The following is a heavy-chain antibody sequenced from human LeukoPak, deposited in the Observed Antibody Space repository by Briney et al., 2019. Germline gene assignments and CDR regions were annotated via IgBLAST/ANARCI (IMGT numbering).Heavy chain of an antibody. CDR2: IYYSGST. D-gene: IGHD3-22*01. CDR1: GGSISSGDYY. Sequence: SQTLSLTCTVSGGSISSGDYYWSWIRQPPGKDLEWIGYIYYSGSTNYNPSLKSRVTISVDTSKNQFSLKLSSVTAADTAVYYCASFFDYYDSSDGAFDIWGQGTMVTVSS. V-gene: IGHV4-30-4*08. J-gene: IGHJ3*02. CDR3: ASFFDYYDSSDGAFDI.